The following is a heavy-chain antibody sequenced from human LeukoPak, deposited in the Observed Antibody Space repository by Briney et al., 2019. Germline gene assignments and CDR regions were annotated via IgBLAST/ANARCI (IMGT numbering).Heavy chain of an antibody. V-gene: IGHV3-48*04. D-gene: IGHD3-10*01. CDR3: ARVFDYGSGKDY. CDR1: GFTFSSYS. J-gene: IGHJ4*02. Sequence: GGSLRLSCAASGFTFSSYSMNWVRQAPGKGLEWVSYISSSSSTMYYADSVKGRFTISRDNAKNSLHLQMNSLRAEDTAVYYCARVFDYGSGKDYWGQGTLVTVSS. CDR2: ISSSSSTM.